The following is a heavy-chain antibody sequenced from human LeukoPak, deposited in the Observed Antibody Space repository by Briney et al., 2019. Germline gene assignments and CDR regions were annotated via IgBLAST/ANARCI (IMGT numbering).Heavy chain of an antibody. J-gene: IGHJ3*02. D-gene: IGHD5-18*01. CDR2: ISYDGSNK. CDR3: ARDPLRHSYGYQGAFDI. Sequence: GGSLRLSCAASGFTFSSYAMHWVRQAPGKGLEWVAVISYDGSNKYYADSVKGRFTISRDNSKNTLYLQMNSLRAEDTAVYYCARDPLRHSYGYQGAFDIWGQGTMVTVSS. V-gene: IGHV3-30-3*01. CDR1: GFTFSSYA.